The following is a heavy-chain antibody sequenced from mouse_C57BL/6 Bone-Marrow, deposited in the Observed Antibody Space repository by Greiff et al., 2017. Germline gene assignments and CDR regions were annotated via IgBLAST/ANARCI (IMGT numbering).Heavy chain of an antibody. V-gene: IGHV5-6*01. J-gene: IGHJ2*01. Sequence: EVKVVESGGDLVKPGGSLKLSCAASGFTFSSYGMSWVRQTPDQRLEWVATISSGGSYTYYPDSVKGRFTISRDNAKNTLYLQMSSLKSEDTAMYYCARPGSSYYFDYWGQGTTLTVSS. CDR2: ISSGGSYT. CDR3: ARPGSSYYFDY. CDR1: GFTFSSYG. D-gene: IGHD1-1*01.